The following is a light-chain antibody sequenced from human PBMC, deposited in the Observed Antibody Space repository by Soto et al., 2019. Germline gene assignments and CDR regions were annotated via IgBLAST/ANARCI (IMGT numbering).Light chain of an antibody. Sequence: SALTQPASVSGSPGQSITISCTGTSSDVGSYIYVSWYQHHPGKAPKLMIYDVSNRPSGVSNRFSGSKSGNTASLTISGLQAEDEAEYYCVSYTTFSSYVFGTGTKVTVL. V-gene: IGLV2-14*01. CDR1: SSDVGSYIY. CDR2: DVS. CDR3: VSYTTFSSYV. J-gene: IGLJ1*01.